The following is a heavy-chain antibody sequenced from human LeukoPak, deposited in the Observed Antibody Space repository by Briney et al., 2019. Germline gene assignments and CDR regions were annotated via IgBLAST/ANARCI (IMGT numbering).Heavy chain of an antibody. J-gene: IGHJ4*02. Sequence: GGSLRLSCAASGFTFSRYSMNWVRQAPGKGLEWVSSISSSSSYIYYADSVKGRFTISRDNAKNSLYLQMNSLRAEDTAVYYCARDPSSSRNFDYWGQGTLVTVSS. CDR1: GFTFSRYS. CDR2: ISSSSSYI. V-gene: IGHV3-21*01. D-gene: IGHD6-13*01. CDR3: ARDPSSSRNFDY.